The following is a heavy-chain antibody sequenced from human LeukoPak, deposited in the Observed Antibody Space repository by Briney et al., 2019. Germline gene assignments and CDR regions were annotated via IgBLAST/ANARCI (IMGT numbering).Heavy chain of an antibody. CDR1: GVSFRGYY. CDR2: INHSGST. CDR3: ARGSPLYSSSWYRNWFDP. V-gene: IGHV4-34*01. D-gene: IGHD6-13*01. J-gene: IGHJ5*02. Sequence: SETLSLTCAVYGVSFRGYYWSWIRQPPGKGLEWIGEINHSGSTNYNPSLKSRVTISVDTSKNQFSLKLSSVTAADTAVYYCARGSPLYSSSWYRNWFDPWGQGTLVTVSS.